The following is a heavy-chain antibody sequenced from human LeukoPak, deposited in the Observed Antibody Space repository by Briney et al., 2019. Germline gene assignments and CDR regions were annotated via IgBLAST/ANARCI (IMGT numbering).Heavy chain of an antibody. V-gene: IGHV1-18*01. CDR1: GGTFSSYA. J-gene: IGHJ4*02. CDR2: ISAYNGNT. D-gene: IGHD5-24*01. Sequence: ASVKVSCKASGGTFSSYAISWVRQAPGQGLEWMGWISAYNGNTNYAQKLQGRVTMTTDTSTSTAYMELRSLRSDDTAVYYCARVRPTQCDYFDYWGQGTLVTVSS. CDR3: ARVRPTQCDYFDY.